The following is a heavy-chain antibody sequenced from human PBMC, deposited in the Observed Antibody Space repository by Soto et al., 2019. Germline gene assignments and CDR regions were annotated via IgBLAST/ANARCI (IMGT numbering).Heavy chain of an antibody. CDR2: IYWDDDK. CDR3: AQSLIIAVGLDCFHP. V-gene: IGHV2-5*02. D-gene: IGHD2-15*01. Sequence: QITLKEAGPTLVKPTQPLTLTCTFSGFSLSTRGAGVGWICQPPGKALEWLALIYWDDDKRYSTSLKSRLTSTKDACKNQGVLTMTNMDPVETAPCCCAQSLIIAVGLDCFHPWGQGTLVIVSS. J-gene: IGHJ5*02. CDR1: GFSLSTRGAG.